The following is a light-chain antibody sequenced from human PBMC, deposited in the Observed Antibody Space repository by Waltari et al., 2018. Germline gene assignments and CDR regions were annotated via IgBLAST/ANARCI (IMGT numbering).Light chain of an antibody. CDR1: SSDVGGYYF. V-gene: IGLV2-14*01. CDR3: SSYTSGSIVV. CDR2: EVS. Sequence: QSALTQPASVSGSPGQSITISCPGTSSDVGGYYFVPWYQQHPGKAPKLIIYEVSNRPSGFSHRFFGSKSGSTASLTISGLQAEDEADYYCSSYTSGSIVVFGTGTKVTVL. J-gene: IGLJ1*01.